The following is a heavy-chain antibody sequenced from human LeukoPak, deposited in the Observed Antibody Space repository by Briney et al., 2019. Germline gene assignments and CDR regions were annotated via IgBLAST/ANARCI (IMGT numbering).Heavy chain of an antibody. J-gene: IGHJ4*02. CDR1: GFTFSSYA. CDR2: ISSSSSYI. V-gene: IGHV3-21*01. D-gene: IGHD2-2*01. Sequence: PGGSLRLSCAASGFTFSSYAMSWVRHAPGKGLEWVSSISSSSSYIYYADSVKGRFTISRDNAKNSLYLQMNSLRAEDTAVYYCASELGYCSSTSCPQDYWGQGTLVTVSS. CDR3: ASELGYCSSTSCPQDY.